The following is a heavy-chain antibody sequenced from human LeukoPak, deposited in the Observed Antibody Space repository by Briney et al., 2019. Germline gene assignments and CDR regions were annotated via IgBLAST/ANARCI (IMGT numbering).Heavy chain of an antibody. Sequence: GGSLRLSCAASGLTFSDYYMTWIRQAPGKGLEWVSYISSSGGTIFYADSVKGRFTISRDNSKNTLYLQMNSLRAEDTAVYYCARAISGYCSGGSCSHPFDYWGQGTLVTVSS. CDR1: GLTFSDYY. D-gene: IGHD2-15*01. J-gene: IGHJ4*02. CDR2: ISSSGGTI. V-gene: IGHV3-11*04. CDR3: ARAISGYCSGGSCSHPFDY.